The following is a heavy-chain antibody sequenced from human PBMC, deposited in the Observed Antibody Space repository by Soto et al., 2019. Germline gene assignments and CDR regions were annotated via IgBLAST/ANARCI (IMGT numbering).Heavy chain of an antibody. CDR3: ARGLGGGYYYLDY. CDR2: ITVNSGNT. D-gene: IGHD1-26*01. Sequence: QGQLEQSGAEVKRPGASVKVSCKASGYAITNYGISWVRQAPGQGLEWMGWITVNSGNTKYAQKIQGRVTMSTDTSTSTAYMELRSLRYDDTAVYFCARGLGGGYYYLDYWGQGTLVTVSS. J-gene: IGHJ4*02. V-gene: IGHV1-18*01. CDR1: GYAITNYG.